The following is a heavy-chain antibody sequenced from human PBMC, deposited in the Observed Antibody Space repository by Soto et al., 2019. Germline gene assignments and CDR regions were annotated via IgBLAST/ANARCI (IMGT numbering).Heavy chain of an antibody. D-gene: IGHD6-13*01. CDR3: ARDSVHEQQLVGGSFDYYYGMDV. CDR1: GGTFSSYT. V-gene: IGHV1-69*08. Sequence: QVQLVQSGAEVKKPGSSVKVSCKASGGTFSSYTISWVRQAPGQGLEWMGRIIPILGIANYAQKFQGRVTNXXXXQGXXXITWEKSTSQXXMXLXRLRSEDTAVYYCARDSVHEQQLVGGSFDYYYGMDVWGQGTTVTVSS. J-gene: IGHJ6*02. CDR2: IIPILGIA.